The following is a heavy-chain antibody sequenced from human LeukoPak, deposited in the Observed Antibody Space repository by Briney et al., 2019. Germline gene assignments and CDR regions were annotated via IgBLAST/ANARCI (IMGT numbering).Heavy chain of an antibody. D-gene: IGHD3-22*01. Sequence: GGSLRLSCAASGFTFSSYAMSWVRQAPGKGLGWVSAISGSGGSTYYADSVKGRFTISRDNSKNTLYLQMNSLRAEDTAVYYCAKWSNNYYDSSGIDYWGQGTLVTVSS. CDR2: ISGSGGST. J-gene: IGHJ4*02. V-gene: IGHV3-23*01. CDR3: AKWSNNYYDSSGIDY. CDR1: GFTFSSYA.